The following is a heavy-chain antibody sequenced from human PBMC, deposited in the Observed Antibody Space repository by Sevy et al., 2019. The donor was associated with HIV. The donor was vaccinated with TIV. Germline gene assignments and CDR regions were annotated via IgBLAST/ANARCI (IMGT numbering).Heavy chain of an antibody. Sequence: GGSLRLSCAASGFTFSNYAMHWVRQAPGKGLDWVAVVSHDGSNEYYADPVKGRFTISRDNSKNTLYLQMNSLRGEDTAVYFCASRSGSYSGFDYWGQGTLVTVSS. V-gene: IGHV3-30-3*01. D-gene: IGHD1-26*01. CDR3: ASRSGSYSGFDY. CDR2: VSHDGSNE. J-gene: IGHJ4*02. CDR1: GFTFSNYA.